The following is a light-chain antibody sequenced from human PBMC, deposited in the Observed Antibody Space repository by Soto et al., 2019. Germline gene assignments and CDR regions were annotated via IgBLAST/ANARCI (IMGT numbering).Light chain of an antibody. J-gene: IGKJ4*01. CDR2: DAS. Sequence: EIVLTQSPGTLSLSPGERATLSCRASQSVSNSYLAWYQQKPGQAPRLLIYDASSRATGIPDRFSGSGSGTDFTLTISGLEPEDFAVYYCQQYGSPPITFGGGTKVEIK. CDR1: QSVSNSY. CDR3: QQYGSPPIT. V-gene: IGKV3-20*01.